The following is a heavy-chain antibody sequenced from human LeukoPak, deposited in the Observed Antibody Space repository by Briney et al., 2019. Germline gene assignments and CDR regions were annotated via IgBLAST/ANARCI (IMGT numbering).Heavy chain of an antibody. D-gene: IGHD2-15*01. CDR3: AKSRTYCSGGSCYLYFDY. J-gene: IGHJ4*02. V-gene: IGHV3-7*03. CDR1: GFTFSSYW. CDR2: IKQDGSEK. Sequence: GGSLRLSCAASGFTFSSYWMSWVRQAPGKGLEWVANIKQDGSEKYYVDSVKGRFTISRDHAKNSLYLQMNSLRAEDTAVYYCAKSRTYCSGGSCYLYFDYWGQGTLVTVSS.